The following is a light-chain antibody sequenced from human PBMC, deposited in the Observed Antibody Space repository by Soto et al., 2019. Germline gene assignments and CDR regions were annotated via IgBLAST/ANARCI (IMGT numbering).Light chain of an antibody. V-gene: IGKV3-15*01. CDR3: QQYSNWPPVT. Sequence: ETVMTQSPATLSVSPGERATLSCRASQSVGSKVAWYQQKPGQAPSLLIYGASTRASGIPLRFSGSGSGTEFTHTISSLQSEDFAVYYCQQYSNWPPVTFGGGTKVDIK. CDR2: GAS. CDR1: QSVGSK. J-gene: IGKJ4*01.